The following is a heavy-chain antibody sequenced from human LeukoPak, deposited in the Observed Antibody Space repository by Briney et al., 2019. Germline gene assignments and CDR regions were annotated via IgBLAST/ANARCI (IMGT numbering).Heavy chain of an antibody. CDR1: GYTLTELS. CDR3: ARDGYCTNGVCTSPYYYYYGMDV. Sequence: ASVKVSCKVSGYTLTELSMHWVRQAPGKGLEWMGGFDPEDGETIYAQKFQGRVTMTEDTSTDTAYMELSSLRSEDTAVYYCARDGYCTNGVCTSPYYYYYGMDVWGQGTTVTVSS. D-gene: IGHD2-8*01. CDR2: FDPEDGET. J-gene: IGHJ6*02. V-gene: IGHV1-24*01.